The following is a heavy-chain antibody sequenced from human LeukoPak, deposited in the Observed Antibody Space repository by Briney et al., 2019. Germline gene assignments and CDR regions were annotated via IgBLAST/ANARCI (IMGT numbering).Heavy chain of an antibody. J-gene: IGHJ4*02. CDR2: INHSGST. CDR3: ARRAAAVALDY. CDR1: GGSFSGYY. D-gene: IGHD6-13*01. Sequence: SEALSLTCAVYGGSFSGYYWSWIRQPPGKGLEWIGEINHSGSTNYNPSLKSRVTISVDTSKNQFSLKLSSVTAADTAVYYCARRAAAVALDYWGQGTLVTVSS. V-gene: IGHV4-34*01.